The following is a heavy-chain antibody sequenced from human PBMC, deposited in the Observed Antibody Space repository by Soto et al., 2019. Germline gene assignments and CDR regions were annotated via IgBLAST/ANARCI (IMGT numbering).Heavy chain of an antibody. CDR1: GGSISSYY. D-gene: IGHD2-15*01. CDR3: AGRYGGTFDS. V-gene: IGHV4-59*08. Sequence: QVQLQESGPGLVKPSETLSLTCTVSGGSISSYYWSWIRQPPGKGLEWIGYIYYSGSTNYNPSLTSRANIGVATPMHRFSMKLSSVTAADTAVYYCAGRYGGTFDSWGEGTLVTVSS. CDR2: IYYSGST. J-gene: IGHJ4*02.